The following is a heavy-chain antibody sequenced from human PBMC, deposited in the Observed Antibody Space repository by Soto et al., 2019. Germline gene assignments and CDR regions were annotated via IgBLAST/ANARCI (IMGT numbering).Heavy chain of an antibody. CDR3: ARGRSRYCSSTSCLGTWFDP. V-gene: IGHV4-34*01. J-gene: IGHJ5*02. CDR1: GGSFSCYY. CDR2: INHSGST. Sequence: SATLSLTCAVYGGSFSCYYWSWIRQPPGKGLEWIGEINHSGSTNYNPSLKSRVTISVDTSKNQFSLKLSSVTAADTAVYYCARGRSRYCSSTSCLGTWFDPWGQGTLVTVSS. D-gene: IGHD2-2*01.